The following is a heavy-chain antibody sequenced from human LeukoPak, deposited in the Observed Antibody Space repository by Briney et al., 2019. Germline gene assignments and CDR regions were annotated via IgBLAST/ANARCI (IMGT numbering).Heavy chain of an antibody. CDR1: GFTFSDYY. J-gene: IGHJ4*02. CDR2: ISSSSSYT. Sequence: GGSLRLSCAASGFTFSDYYMSWIRQAPGKGLEWVSYISSSSSYTNYADSVKGRFTISRDNAKNSLYLQMNSLRAEDTAVYYCTKGVLGGTQSVSAGLDSWGQGTLVTVSS. D-gene: IGHD3-16*01. V-gene: IGHV3-11*05. CDR3: TKGVLGGTQSVSAGLDS.